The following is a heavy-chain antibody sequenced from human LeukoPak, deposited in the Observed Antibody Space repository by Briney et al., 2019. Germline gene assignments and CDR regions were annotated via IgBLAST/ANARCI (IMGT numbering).Heavy chain of an antibody. CDR2: INHSGST. V-gene: IGHV4-34*01. CDR3: ATLNGYCSSTSCPPLGY. D-gene: IGHD2-2*03. Sequence: SETLSLTCAVYGGSFSGYYWSWIRQPPGKGLEWIGEINHSGSTNYNPSLKSRVTISVDTSKNQLSLKLSSVTAADTAVYYCATLNGYCSSTSCPPLGYWGQGTLVTVSS. J-gene: IGHJ4*02. CDR1: GGSFSGYY.